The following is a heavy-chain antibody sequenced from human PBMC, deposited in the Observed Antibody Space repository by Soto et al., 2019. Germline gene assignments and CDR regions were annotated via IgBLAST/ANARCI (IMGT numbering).Heavy chain of an antibody. Sequence: PSVTLSLTCAVSGASISGSYYYWAWLRQSPGKGPEWIGSVFYTGFTSYNPSLESRVSVSVDTSKSQFSLKLSAVTAADTAVYYCAPSQKGYNWNYFDHWGQGALVTVSS. D-gene: IGHD1-20*01. CDR3: APSQKGYNWNYFDH. J-gene: IGHJ4*02. CDR2: VFYTGFT. V-gene: IGHV4-39*01. CDR1: GASISGSYYY.